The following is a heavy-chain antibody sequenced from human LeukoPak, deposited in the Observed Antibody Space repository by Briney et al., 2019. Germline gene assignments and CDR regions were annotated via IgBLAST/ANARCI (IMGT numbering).Heavy chain of an antibody. CDR2: IFYTGST. Sequence: SETLSLTCSVSGYSISSYYWSWIRQPPGKGLEYIGYIFYTGSTNYNPSLRSRLTMSLDTSKNQFSLELSSVTAADTALYYCAGAGIYAFAIWGQGTLVTVSS. J-gene: IGHJ3*02. D-gene: IGHD6-13*01. CDR3: AGAGIYAFAI. V-gene: IGHV4-59*08. CDR1: GYSISSYY.